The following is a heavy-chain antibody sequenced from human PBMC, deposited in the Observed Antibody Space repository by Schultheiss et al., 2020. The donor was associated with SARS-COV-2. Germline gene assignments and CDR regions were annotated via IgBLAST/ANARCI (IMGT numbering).Heavy chain of an antibody. CDR1: GFTFSSYW. CDR2: INSDGSST. V-gene: IGHV3-74*01. D-gene: IGHD1-1*01. CDR3: ARDLGKRYNWNDGHDY. J-gene: IGHJ4*02. Sequence: GESLKISCAASGFTFSSYWMHWVRQAPGKGLVWVSRINSDGSSTSYADSVKGRFTISRDNAKNTLYLQMNSLRAEDTALYYCARDLGKRYNWNDGHDYWGQGTLVTVSS.